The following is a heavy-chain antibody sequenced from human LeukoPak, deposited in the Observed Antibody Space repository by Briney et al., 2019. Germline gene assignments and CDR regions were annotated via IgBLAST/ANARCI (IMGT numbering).Heavy chain of an antibody. CDR2: IPGSGDST. CDR1: GFTFSSYA. J-gene: IGHJ4*02. D-gene: IGHD1-26*01. Sequence: GGSLRLSCAASGFTFSSYAMSWVRQAPGKGLEWVSAIPGSGDSTNYADSVKGRFTISRDNSKNTLYLQMNSLRDEDTAVYYCAKRSGVSYGYFDYWGQGTLVTVSS. CDR3: AKRSGVSYGYFDY. V-gene: IGHV3-23*01.